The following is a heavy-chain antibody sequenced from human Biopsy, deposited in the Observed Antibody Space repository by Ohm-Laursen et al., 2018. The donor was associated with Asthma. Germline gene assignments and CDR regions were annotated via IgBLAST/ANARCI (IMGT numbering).Heavy chain of an antibody. D-gene: IGHD6-19*01. V-gene: IGHV1-69*13. CDR1: GGTFSNFA. Sequence: SVEVSCKVPGGTFSNFAISWVRQAPGQGLEWLGGIMTVFGTTNYAQKFQGRVTITADESTSTAYMEVTSLRSEDTATYYCARCQVGYSSGWSLLLKKIYYSGMDVWGQGTAVTVSS. CDR2: IMTVFGTT. J-gene: IGHJ6*02. CDR3: ARCQVGYSSGWSLLLKKIYYSGMDV.